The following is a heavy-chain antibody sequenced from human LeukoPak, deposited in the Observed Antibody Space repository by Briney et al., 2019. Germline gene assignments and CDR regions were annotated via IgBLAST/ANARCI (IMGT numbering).Heavy chain of an antibody. D-gene: IGHD3-22*01. CDR2: TYYSGST. Sequence: SETLSLTCTVSGGSISSYYWSWIRQPPGKGLEWIGYTYYSGSTYYNPSLRSRVTISVDTSKNQFSLKLSSVTAADTAVYYCARSSEGRYYYDSSGFSYYYYYMDVWGKGTTVTISS. V-gene: IGHV4-59*01. J-gene: IGHJ6*03. CDR3: ARSSEGRYYYDSSGFSYYYYYMDV. CDR1: GGSISSYY.